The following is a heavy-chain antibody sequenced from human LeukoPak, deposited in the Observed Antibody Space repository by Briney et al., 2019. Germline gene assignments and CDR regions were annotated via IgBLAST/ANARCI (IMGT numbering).Heavy chain of an antibody. V-gene: IGHV4-34*01. J-gene: IGHJ4*02. CDR2: INHSGST. D-gene: IGHD3-10*01. CDR1: GGSFSGYY. CDR3: ARELRLLWFGESIDY. Sequence: SETLSLTCAVYGGSFSGYYWSWIRQPPGKGLEWIGEINHSGSTNYNPSLKSRVTISVDTSKNQFSLKLSSVTAADTAVYYCARELRLLWFGESIDYWGQGTLVTVSS.